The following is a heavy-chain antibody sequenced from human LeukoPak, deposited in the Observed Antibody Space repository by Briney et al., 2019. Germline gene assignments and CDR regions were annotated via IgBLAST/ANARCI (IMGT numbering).Heavy chain of an antibody. CDR3: VKSRQNLLWFGELN. Sequence: PGGSLRLSCAASGFTVSSNYMSWVRQAPGKGLEYVSAISSNGGSTYYADSVKGRFTISRDNSKNTLYLQMSSLRAEDTAVYYCVKSRQNLLWFGELNWGQGTLVTVSS. D-gene: IGHD3-10*01. J-gene: IGHJ4*02. CDR1: GFTVSSNY. V-gene: IGHV3-64D*06. CDR2: ISSNGGST.